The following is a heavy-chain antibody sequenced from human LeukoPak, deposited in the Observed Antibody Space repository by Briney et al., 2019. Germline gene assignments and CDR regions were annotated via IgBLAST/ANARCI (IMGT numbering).Heavy chain of an antibody. CDR3: ARDSRCSSTSCSFDY. CDR2: IYTSGST. V-gene: IGHV4-61*02. CDR1: GGSISSGSYY. D-gene: IGHD2-2*01. Sequence: PSETLSLTCTVSGGSISSGSYYWSWIRQPAGKGLEWIGRIYTSGSTNYNPSLKSRVTISVDTSKNQFSLKLSSVTAADTAVYYCARDSRCSSTSCSFDYWGQGTLVTVSS. J-gene: IGHJ4*02.